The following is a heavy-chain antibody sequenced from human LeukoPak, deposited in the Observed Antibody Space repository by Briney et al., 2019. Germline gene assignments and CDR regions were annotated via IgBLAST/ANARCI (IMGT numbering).Heavy chain of an antibody. CDR1: GGTFSSYA. CDR2: IIPILGIA. V-gene: IGHV1-69*04. CDR3: ARDEAGDCSSTSCSLGY. J-gene: IGHJ4*02. D-gene: IGHD2-2*01. Sequence: SVRVSCKASGGTFSSYAISWVRQAPGQGLEWMGRIIPILGIANYAQKFQGRVTITADKSTSTAYMELSSLRSEDTAVYYCARDEAGDCSSTSCSLGYWGQGTLVTVSS.